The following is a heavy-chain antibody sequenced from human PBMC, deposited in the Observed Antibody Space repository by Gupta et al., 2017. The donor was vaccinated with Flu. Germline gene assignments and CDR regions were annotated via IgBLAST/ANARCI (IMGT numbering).Heavy chain of an antibody. CDR3: ARERDQSGGWYADY. CDR2: VSGSSTYI. D-gene: IGHD6-19*01. J-gene: IGHJ4*02. V-gene: IGHV3-21*01. Sequence: SVSGSSTYIYDADSGKGRFTISRDNAKNALDLQMNSLRAEDTAVYFCARERDQSGGWYADYWGQGTLVTVSS.